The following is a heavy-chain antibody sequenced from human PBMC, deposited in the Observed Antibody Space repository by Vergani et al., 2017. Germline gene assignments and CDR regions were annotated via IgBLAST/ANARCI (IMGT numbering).Heavy chain of an antibody. CDR2: SNPSGGST. D-gene: IGHD3-3*01. CDR1: GYTFTSYY. Sequence: QVQLVQSGAEVKKPGASVKVSCKASGYTFTSYYMHWVRQAPGQGLEWMGISNPSGGSTSYAQKFQGRVTMTRETSTSTVYMELSSLRSEDTAVYYCARAGYDFWSGYFPFDYWGQGTLVTVSS. J-gene: IGHJ4*02. CDR3: ARAGYDFWSGYFPFDY. V-gene: IGHV1-46*03.